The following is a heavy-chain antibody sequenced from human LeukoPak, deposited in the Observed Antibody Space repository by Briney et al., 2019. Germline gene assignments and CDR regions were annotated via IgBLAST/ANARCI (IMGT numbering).Heavy chain of an antibody. CDR1: GFTFSSYS. V-gene: IGHV3-21*01. CDR2: ISSSSSYI. CDR3: ARATRDGYKYYFDY. Sequence: GGSLRLSCAASGFTFSSYSMNWVRQAPGKGPEWVSSISSSSSYIYYADSVKGRFTISRDNAKNSLYLQMNSLRAEDTAVYYCARATRDGYKYYFDYWGQGTLVTVSS. J-gene: IGHJ4*02. D-gene: IGHD5-24*01.